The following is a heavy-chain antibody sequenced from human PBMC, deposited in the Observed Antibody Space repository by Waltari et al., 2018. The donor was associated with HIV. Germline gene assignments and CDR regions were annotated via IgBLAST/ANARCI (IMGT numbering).Heavy chain of an antibody. CDR1: GFSFGDYA. V-gene: IGHV3-49*04. CDR2: IRSKSYGETT. J-gene: IGHJ4*02. D-gene: IGHD2-8*01. CDR3: ARAPTGSMYFDH. Sequence: EVQLVESGGGLVQPGRSLRLSCTGSGFSFGDYAVSWARQAPGKGLEWVGFIRSKSYGETTQYAASVKGRFTISRDDSKNIAYLQMISLRIEDTAVYYCARAPTGSMYFDHWGQGSPITVSA.